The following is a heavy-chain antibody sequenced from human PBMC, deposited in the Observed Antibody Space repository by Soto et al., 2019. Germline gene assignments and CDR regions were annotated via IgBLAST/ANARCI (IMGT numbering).Heavy chain of an antibody. CDR1: GDSIIITNYY. D-gene: IGHD3-3*01. CDR3: VSDRITIYGRGKLYYFDY. V-gene: IGHV4-39*01. J-gene: IGHJ4*02. Sequence: PSEPLSLTCTVSGDSIIITNYYWVWMRQPPGKGLEWTGTVYYTGSTYYNPSLKSRVTMSVDTSKNQFSLKLSSVTAADTAVYYCVSDRITIYGRGKLYYFDYWGQGTLVTVSS. CDR2: VYYTGST.